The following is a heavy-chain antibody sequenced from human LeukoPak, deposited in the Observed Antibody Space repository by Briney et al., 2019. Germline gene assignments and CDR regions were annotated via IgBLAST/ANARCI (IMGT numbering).Heavy chain of an antibody. D-gene: IGHD5-12*01. J-gene: IGHJ4*02. CDR2: ISAYNGNT. V-gene: IGHV1-18*01. CDR1: DYTFTSYG. Sequence: AASVKVSCKASDYTFTSYGISWVRQAPGQGLEWMGWISAYNGNTNYAQKLQGRVTMTTDTSTSTAYMELRSLRSDDTAVYYCARVSGYHWESYYDYWGQGTLVTVSS. CDR3: ARVSGYHWESYYDY.